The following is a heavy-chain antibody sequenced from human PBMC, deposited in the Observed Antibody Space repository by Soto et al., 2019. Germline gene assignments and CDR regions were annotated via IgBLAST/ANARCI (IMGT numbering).Heavy chain of an antibody. D-gene: IGHD3-10*01. CDR2: IYHSEST. CDR1: GGSISSGGYS. J-gene: IGHJ6*02. CDR3: AGGRGAYYYYYGMDV. V-gene: IGHV4-30-2*01. Sequence: SETLSLTCAVSGGSISSGGYSWNWIRQPPGKGLEWIGYIYHSESTYYNPSLKSRVTISVDRSKNQFSLKLSSVTAADTAVYYCAGGRGAYYYYYGMDVWGQGTTVTVSS.